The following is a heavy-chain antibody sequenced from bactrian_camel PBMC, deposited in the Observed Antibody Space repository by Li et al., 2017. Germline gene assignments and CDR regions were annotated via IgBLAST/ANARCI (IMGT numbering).Heavy chain of an antibody. D-gene: IGHD2*01. J-gene: IGHJ4*01. CDR2: ISSGGGVT. Sequence: EVQLVESGGNLVQPGGSLRLSCAASGFTFSIHGMSWVRQAPGKGLEWVSVISSGGGVTYFADSVQGRFTISVDSAKDTVFLQMNDLKPEDTAIYICKTPAYGRSGGICATAGRETQVTVS. CDR1: GFTFSIHG. V-gene: IGHV3S40*01.